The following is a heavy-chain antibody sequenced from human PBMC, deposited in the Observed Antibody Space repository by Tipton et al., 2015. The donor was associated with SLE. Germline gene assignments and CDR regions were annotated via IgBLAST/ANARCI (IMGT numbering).Heavy chain of an antibody. J-gene: IGHJ2*01. D-gene: IGHD1-7*01. V-gene: IGHV5-51*01. Sequence: QLVQSGGELKKPGESLKISCKGSGYNFAEYWIGWVRQMPGKGLEWLGVIYPDDSDTRYSPSFHGQVTISADKALSTAYLQWSSLKASDTAMYYCARQLELRDFDLWGRGTLVTVSS. CDR2: IYPDDSDT. CDR1: GYNFAEYW. CDR3: ARQLELRDFDL.